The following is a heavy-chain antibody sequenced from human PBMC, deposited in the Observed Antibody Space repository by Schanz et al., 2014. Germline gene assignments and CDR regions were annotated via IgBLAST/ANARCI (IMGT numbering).Heavy chain of an antibody. Sequence: EVQLVESGGGLIQPGGSLRLSCAASGFTFSSYSMNWVRQAPGRGLEWISYIGSSSTTMYYADSVRGRFTISRDNAKNSLFLQMNSLRAEDTAKYYCARGNYGMDVWGQGTTVTVSS. CDR3: ARGNYGMDV. CDR1: GFTFSSYS. J-gene: IGHJ6*02. V-gene: IGHV3-48*04. CDR2: IGSSSTTM.